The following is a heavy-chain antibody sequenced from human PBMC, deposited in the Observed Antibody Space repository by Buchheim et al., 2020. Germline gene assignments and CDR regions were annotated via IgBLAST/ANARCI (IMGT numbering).Heavy chain of an antibody. J-gene: IGHJ4*02. CDR2: INPSGGST. D-gene: IGHD3-22*01. Sequence: QVQLVQSGAVVMKPGASVKVSCKASGYTFSSFFLHCVRLAPGQGLEWMGIINPSGGSTSYAQKFQGRVTMTRDTTPRNVYMELISLRSEDTAVYYCARGGYYYDSSGHRHPFDYWGQGTL. V-gene: IGHV1-46*01. CDR1: GYTFSSFF. CDR3: ARGGYYYDSSGHRHPFDY.